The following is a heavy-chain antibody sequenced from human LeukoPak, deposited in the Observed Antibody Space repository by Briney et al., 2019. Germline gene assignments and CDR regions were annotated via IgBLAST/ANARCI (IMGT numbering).Heavy chain of an antibody. J-gene: IGHJ4*02. V-gene: IGHV1-18*01. Sequence: ATVKVSCKASGYTFTSYGISWVRQAPGQGLEWMGWISAYNGNTNYAQKLQGRVTMTTDTSTSTAYMELRSLRSDDTAVYYCARGSSSWFQSPYYFDYWGQGTLVTVSS. CDR2: ISAYNGNT. CDR1: GYTFTSYG. D-gene: IGHD6-13*01. CDR3: ARGSSSWFQSPYYFDY.